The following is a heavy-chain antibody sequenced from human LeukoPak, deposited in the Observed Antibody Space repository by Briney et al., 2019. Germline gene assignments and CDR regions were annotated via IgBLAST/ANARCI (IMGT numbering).Heavy chain of an antibody. J-gene: IGHJ3*02. CDR2: IYYSGST. Sequence: SSETLSPTCTVSGGSISSSSYYWGWIRQPPGKGLEWIGSIYYSGSTYYNPSLKSRVTISVDTSKNQFSLKLSSVTAADTAVYYCARDKNDAFDIWGQGTMVTVSS. CDR3: ARDKNDAFDI. CDR1: GGSISSSSYY. V-gene: IGHV4-39*07.